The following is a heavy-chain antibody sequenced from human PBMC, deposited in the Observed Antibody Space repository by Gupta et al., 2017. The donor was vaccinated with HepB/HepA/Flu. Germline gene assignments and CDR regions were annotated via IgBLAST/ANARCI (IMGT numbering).Heavy chain of an antibody. CDR3: AKDRLKKYFYIGVDV. V-gene: IGHV3-9*01. Sequence: EVHLVESGGPLVQPGRSLRLFCAASGLPFYVYGMHWVREAAGKGRGWVAGISWNSGRIGYEDSGKCRFTICRDKAKNSLYVQMNSLRDEGTALYYCAKDRLKKYFYIGVDVWGRGNTVTVS. CDR2: ISWNSGRI. CDR1: GLPFYVYG. D-gene: IGHD2-21*02. J-gene: IGHJ6*02.